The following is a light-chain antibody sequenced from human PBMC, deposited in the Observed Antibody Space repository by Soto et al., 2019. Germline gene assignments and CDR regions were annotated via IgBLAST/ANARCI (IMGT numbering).Light chain of an antibody. CDR2: DVS. J-gene: IGLJ1*01. CDR1: SSDVGGYNY. Sequence: LRHPAYGTGAERHSISIFCTETSSDVGGYNYVSWYQQHPGKAPKLMIYDVSNRPSGVSNRFSGSKSGNTASLTISGLQTEDEDDYYCTSYTSTTTHVFGTGTKVTV. CDR3: TSYTSTTTHV. V-gene: IGLV2-14*01.